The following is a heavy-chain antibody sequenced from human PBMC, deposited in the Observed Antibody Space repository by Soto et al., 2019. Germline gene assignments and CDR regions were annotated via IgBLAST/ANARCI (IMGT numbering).Heavy chain of an antibody. D-gene: IGHD6-19*01. J-gene: IGHJ6*02. V-gene: IGHV3-33*01. CDR2: IWYDGSNK. CDR1: GFTFSSYG. CDR3: AGDPGTRSGWYRTYYYYGMDV. Sequence: GGSLRLSCAASGFTFSSYGMHWVRQAPGKGLEWVAVIWYDGSNKYYADSVKGRFTISRDNSKNTLYLQMNSLRAEDTAVYYCAGDPGTRSGWYRTYYYYGMDVWGQGTTVTVSS.